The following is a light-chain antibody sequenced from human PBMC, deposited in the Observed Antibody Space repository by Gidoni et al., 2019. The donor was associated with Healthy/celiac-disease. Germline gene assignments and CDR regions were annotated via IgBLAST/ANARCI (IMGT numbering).Light chain of an antibody. CDR2: GAS. V-gene: IGKV3-20*01. CDR1: QSVSSSY. Sequence: EIVLTQSPGTLSWSPGERATLSCRASQSVSSSYLAWYQQKPGQAPRLLISGASSRATGIPDRFSGRGSGTDFTLTIKRLEPEDFAVYYCQQYGSSPWTFGQGTKVEIK. J-gene: IGKJ1*01. CDR3: QQYGSSPWT.